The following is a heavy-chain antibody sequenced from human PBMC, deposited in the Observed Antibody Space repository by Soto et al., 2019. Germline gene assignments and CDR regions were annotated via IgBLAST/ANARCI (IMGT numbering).Heavy chain of an antibody. CDR3: AREGPWVPYYYYTNPHTAADSFDY. D-gene: IGHD3-22*01. Sequence: SETLSLTCAVSGYSISSGYYCGWLRPPPGKGLEWVGSIYHGGSTYYNPSLNSRVTLSIDITNNHVSLILNSVTAAATAAYYCAREGPWVPYYYYTNPHTAADSFDYWGQGNLVTVSS. V-gene: IGHV4-38-2*01. J-gene: IGHJ4*02. CDR2: IYHGGST. CDR1: GYSISSGYY.